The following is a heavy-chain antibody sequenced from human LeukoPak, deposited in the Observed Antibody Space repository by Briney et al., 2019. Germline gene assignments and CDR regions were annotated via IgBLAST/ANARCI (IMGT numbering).Heavy chain of an antibody. J-gene: IGHJ4*02. D-gene: IGHD3-10*01. CDR1: GDSISSSNSY. CDR2: IYHSEST. Sequence: SETLSLTCTVSGDSISSSNSYRGWIRQPPGKGLEWIGSIYHSESTYYNPSLKSRVTISVDTSKNQFSLKLSSVTAADTAVYYCARDSINYYGSGSLDYWGQGTLVTVSS. V-gene: IGHV4-39*07. CDR3: ARDSINYYGSGSLDY.